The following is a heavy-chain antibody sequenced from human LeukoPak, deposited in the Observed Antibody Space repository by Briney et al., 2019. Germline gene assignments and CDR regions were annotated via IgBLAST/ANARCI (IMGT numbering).Heavy chain of an antibody. V-gene: IGHV3-11*01. CDR3: ARDKVDGYDFWSGYYTGISC. J-gene: IGHJ4*02. Sequence: GGSLRLCCAASGFTFSDYYMGWIRQAPGKGLEWVSYISSSGSTIYYGDSVKGRFTISRDNAKNSLYLQMNSLRAEDTAVYYCARDKVDGYDFWSGYYTGISCWGQGTLVTVSS. D-gene: IGHD3-3*01. CDR1: GFTFSDYY. CDR2: ISSSGSTI.